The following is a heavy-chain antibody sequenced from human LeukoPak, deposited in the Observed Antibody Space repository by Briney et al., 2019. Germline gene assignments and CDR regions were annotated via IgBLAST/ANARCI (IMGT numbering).Heavy chain of an antibody. Sequence: PGGSLSLSCAASGFTFSDYYMTWIRQAPGKGLEWVSYISNSGRSIHYADSVKGRFTISRDNAKTSLYLQMNSLRAEDTAVYFCAGAADAVYVHRSGWSEFRDAFDIWGQGTMVTVSS. CDR3: AGAADAVYVHRSGWSEFRDAFDI. V-gene: IGHV3-11*01. CDR2: ISNSGRSI. CDR1: GFTFSDYY. J-gene: IGHJ3*02. D-gene: IGHD6-19*01.